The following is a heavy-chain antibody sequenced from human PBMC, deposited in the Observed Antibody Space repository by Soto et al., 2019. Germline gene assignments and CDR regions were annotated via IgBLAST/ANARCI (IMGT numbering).Heavy chain of an antibody. J-gene: IGHJ5*02. CDR3: ARDRASRKWAPKVHNWFHP. CDR1: GGSISSGGYY. V-gene: IGHV4-31*03. D-gene: IGHD1-1*01. CDR2: IYYSGST. Sequence: SETLSLTCTVSGGSISSGGYYWSWIRQHPGKGLEWIGYIYYSGSTYYNPSLKSRVTISVDTSKDQFSLKLSSVTAADTAVYYCARDRASRKWAPKVHNWFHPWGQGTLVTVSS.